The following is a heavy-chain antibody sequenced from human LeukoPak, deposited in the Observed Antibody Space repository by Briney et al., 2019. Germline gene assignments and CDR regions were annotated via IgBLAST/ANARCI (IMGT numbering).Heavy chain of an antibody. Sequence: SETLSLTCAVYGGSISDHYWSWIRQPPGKGLEWIGYIYYSGSTNYNPSLKSRVTMSVDTSKNQFSLKLRSVTAADTAVYSCARLSIAALSSPDYWGQGTLVTVSS. D-gene: IGHD6-6*01. CDR1: GGSISDHY. V-gene: IGHV4-59*11. CDR3: ARLSIAALSSPDY. J-gene: IGHJ4*02. CDR2: IYYSGST.